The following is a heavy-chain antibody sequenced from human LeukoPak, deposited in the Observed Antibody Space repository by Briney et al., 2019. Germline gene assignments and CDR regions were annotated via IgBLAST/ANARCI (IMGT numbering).Heavy chain of an antibody. J-gene: IGHJ2*01. CDR2: TNSDGSST. CDR1: GFTFSSNL. CDR3: ARGGVSGGYWYFDL. Sequence: PGGSLRLSCAPPGFTFSSNLMHSGRQAPGKRPVCVSRTNSDGSSTSYTDSVKGRFTISRDNAKNTLYLQMNSLRAEDTAVYYCARGGVSGGYWYFDLWGRGTLVTVSS. D-gene: IGHD3-10*01. V-gene: IGHV3-74*01.